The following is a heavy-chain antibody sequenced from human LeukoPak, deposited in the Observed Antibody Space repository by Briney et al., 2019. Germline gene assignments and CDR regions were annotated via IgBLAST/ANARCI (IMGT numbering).Heavy chain of an antibody. CDR3: ARGSSPFDY. CDR2: LFYSGNT. V-gene: IGHV4-59*08. CDR1: GGSIGSYY. J-gene: IGHJ4*02. Sequence: KPSETLSLTCTVSGGSIGSYYWSWIRQPPGKGLEWIGSLFYSGNTNYNPSLKSRVTISLDTSKNQVSLKLSSATAADTAVYYCARGSSPFDYWGQGTLVTVSS.